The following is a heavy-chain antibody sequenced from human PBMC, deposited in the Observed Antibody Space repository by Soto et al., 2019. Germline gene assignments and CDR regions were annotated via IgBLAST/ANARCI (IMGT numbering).Heavy chain of an antibody. V-gene: IGHV4-28*01. CDR3: ARSELQGPIDY. Sequence: QVQLQESGPGLVKPSDTLSLTCAVSGYSISSSNWWGWIRQPPGKGLECIGYIYYSGTTYYNPSLKSRVTMSVDTSKNQLSLKLTSVTAVDTAVYYCARSELQGPIDYWGQGTLVTVSS. D-gene: IGHD1-26*01. CDR1: GYSISSSNW. CDR2: IYYSGTT. J-gene: IGHJ4*02.